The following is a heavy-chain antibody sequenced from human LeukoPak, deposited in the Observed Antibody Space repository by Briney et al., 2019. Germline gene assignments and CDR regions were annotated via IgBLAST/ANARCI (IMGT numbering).Heavy chain of an antibody. V-gene: IGHV3-30*04. Sequence: GGSLRLSCAASGFTFRSFATHWVRQAPGKGLEWVAIISYDGTKKSYTDLVKGRFTISRDNSKNTLDLQMNSLKTEDTAVYYCARDGGIYYFDSWGQGTLVTVSS. D-gene: IGHD3-16*01. CDR2: ISYDGTKK. J-gene: IGHJ4*02. CDR3: ARDGGIYYFDS. CDR1: GFTFRSFA.